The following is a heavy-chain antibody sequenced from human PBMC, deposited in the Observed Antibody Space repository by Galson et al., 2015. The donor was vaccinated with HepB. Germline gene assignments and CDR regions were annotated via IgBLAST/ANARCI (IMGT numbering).Heavy chain of an antibody. Sequence: SVKVSCKASGYTFTGYYMHWVRQAPGQGLEWMGQINPNSGGTNYAQKFQGRVTMTRDTSISTAYMELSRLRSDDTAVYYCARDASGGSYMGWFDPWGQGTLVTVSS. CDR1: GYTFTGYY. J-gene: IGHJ5*02. V-gene: IGHV1-2*06. CDR3: ARDASGGSYMGWFDP. CDR2: INPNSGGT. D-gene: IGHD1-26*01.